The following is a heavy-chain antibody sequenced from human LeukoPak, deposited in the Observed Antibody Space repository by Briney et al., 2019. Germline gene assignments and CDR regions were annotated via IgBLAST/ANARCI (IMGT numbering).Heavy chain of an antibody. CDR1: GFTFTDYA. CDR3: AKDNFGLVPYCFDS. CDR2: IGGGGFNT. V-gene: IGHV3-23*01. Sequence: GGSLRLSCVASGFTFTDYAMSWVRQAPGKGLEWVSSIGGGGFNTHYADSVRGRFSISRDTSTNTLYLEMNSLRADDSALYYCAKDNFGLVPYCFDSWGQGTLVTVSS. J-gene: IGHJ4*02. D-gene: IGHD2-21*01.